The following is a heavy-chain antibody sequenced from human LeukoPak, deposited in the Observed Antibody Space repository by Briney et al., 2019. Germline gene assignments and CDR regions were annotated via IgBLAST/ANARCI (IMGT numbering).Heavy chain of an antibody. V-gene: IGHV3-23*01. CDR3: AKVESPSYYFDY. CDR1: GFTFSSYA. J-gene: IGHJ4*02. Sequence: GALRPSCAASGFTFSSYAMSWVRQAPGKGLEWVSTITTSGGSTYYADSVKGRFTISRDNSKNTLYLQMNSLKTEDTAVYYCAKVESPSYYFDYWGQGTLVTVSS. D-gene: IGHD2/OR15-2a*01. CDR2: ITTSGGST.